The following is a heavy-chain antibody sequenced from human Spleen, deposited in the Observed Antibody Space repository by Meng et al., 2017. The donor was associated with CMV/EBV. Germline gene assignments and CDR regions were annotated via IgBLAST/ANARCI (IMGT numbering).Heavy chain of an antibody. J-gene: IGHJ4*02. CDR1: GFTFSSYA. CDR2: ISYDGSNK. Sequence: QVQLVGSGGGVVQPGRSLRLSCAASGFTFSSYAMHWVRQAPGKGLEWVAVISYDGSNKYYADSVKGRFTISRDNSKNTLYLQMNSLRAEDTAVYYCAKRGNLDYWGQGTLVTVSS. CDR3: AKRGNLDY. V-gene: IGHV3-30-3*02. D-gene: IGHD3-10*01.